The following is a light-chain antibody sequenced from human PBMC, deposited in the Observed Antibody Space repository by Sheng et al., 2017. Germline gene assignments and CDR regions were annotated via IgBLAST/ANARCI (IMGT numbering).Light chain of an antibody. V-gene: IGKV1-5*03. CDR2: KAS. CDR1: QSISSW. J-gene: IGKJ5*01. Sequence: IQMTQSPSTLSASVGDRVTITCRASQSISSWLACINRNQGEPPKLLIYKASNLEGGVPSRFSGSGSGTDFTLTISSLQPDDFATYYCQQYDKYPTFGQGTRVEIK. CDR3: QQYDKYPT.